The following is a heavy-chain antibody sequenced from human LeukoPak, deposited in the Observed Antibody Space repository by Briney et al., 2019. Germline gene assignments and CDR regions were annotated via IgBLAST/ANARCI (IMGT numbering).Heavy chain of an antibody. CDR2: ISGSGGST. V-gene: IGHV3-23*01. J-gene: IGHJ4*02. CDR3: AKGPYDLPFDYFDY. Sequence: GGSLRLSCAASGFTFSSYAMSWVRQAPGKGLEWVSAISGSGGSTYYADSVRGRFTISRDNSKDTLYLKMNSLRAEDTAVYYCAKGPYDLPFDYFDYWGQGTLVTVSS. CDR1: GFTFSSYA. D-gene: IGHD5-12*01.